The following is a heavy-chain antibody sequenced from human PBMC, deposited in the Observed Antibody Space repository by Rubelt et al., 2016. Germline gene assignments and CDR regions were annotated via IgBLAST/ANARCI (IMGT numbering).Heavy chain of an antibody. J-gene: IGHJ4*02. D-gene: IGHD6-13*01. CDR1: GFTFSDYY. CDR3: ARSGASEAKLGPSWYRGGVYFDY. Sequence: GGSLRLSCAASGFTFSDYYMSWVRQAPGKGLEWVSGINWNGGSTGYADSVKGRFTISRDNAKNSLYLQMNSLRAEDTALYYCARSGASEAKLGPSWYRGGVYFDYWGQGTLVTVSS. V-gene: IGHV3-20*04. CDR2: INWNGGST.